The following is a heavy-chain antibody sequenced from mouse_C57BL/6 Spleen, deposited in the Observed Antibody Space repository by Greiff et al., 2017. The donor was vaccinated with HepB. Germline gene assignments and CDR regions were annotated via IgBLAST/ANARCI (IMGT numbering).Heavy chain of an antibody. CDR2: IYPSDSET. J-gene: IGHJ3*01. D-gene: IGHD2-2*01. Sequence: QVQLQQPGAELVRPGSSVKLSCKASGYTFTSYWMDWVKQRPGQGLEWIGNIYPSDSETHYNQKFKDKATLTVDKSSSTAYMQLSSLTSEDSAVYYCALGDYGYDEFAYWGQGTLVTVSA. CDR3: ALGDYGYDEFAY. V-gene: IGHV1-61*01. CDR1: GYTFTSYW.